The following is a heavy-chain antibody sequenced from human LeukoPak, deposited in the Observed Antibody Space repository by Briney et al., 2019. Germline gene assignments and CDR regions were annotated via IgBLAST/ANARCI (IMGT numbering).Heavy chain of an antibody. CDR1: GFTFSSYG. J-gene: IGHJ4*02. Sequence: GGSLRLSCAASGFTFSSYGVHWVRQAPGKGLEWVAFIRYDGSNKNYADSVKGRFTISRDNSKNTLYLQMNSLRVEDTAVYYCAKGPYSSGWHSFDYWGQGTLVTVPS. V-gene: IGHV3-30*02. CDR2: IRYDGSNK. D-gene: IGHD6-19*01. CDR3: AKGPYSSGWHSFDY.